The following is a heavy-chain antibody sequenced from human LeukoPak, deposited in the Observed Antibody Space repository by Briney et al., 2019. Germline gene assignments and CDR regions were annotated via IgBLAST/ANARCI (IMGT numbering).Heavy chain of an antibody. V-gene: IGHV1-46*01. CDR1: GYTFTSYG. J-gene: IGHJ6*02. D-gene: IGHD3-9*01. CDR2: MYPSVGST. Sequence: ASVKVSCKASGYTFTSYGISWVRQAPGQGLEWMGIMYPSVGSTSYAQKFQGRVTMTRDTSASTVYMGLSSLRSEDTAVYYCARGGQLYYDILAGSPADVWGQGTTVTVSS. CDR3: ARGGQLYYDILAGSPADV.